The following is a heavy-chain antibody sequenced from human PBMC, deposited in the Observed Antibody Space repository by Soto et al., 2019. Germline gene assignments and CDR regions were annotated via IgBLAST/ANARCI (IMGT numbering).Heavy chain of an antibody. J-gene: IGHJ4*02. CDR3: ARPFAAQPVAGFDS. V-gene: IGHV4-39*01. Sequence: QLQLQESGPGLVKPSETLTLTCTVSGGSLSSGSYYWGWIRQPPGKGLEWIGIIPYSWNTYYNPSRTSPVSLSVDATKNEFSLRLSSVTDADTAVYYCARPFAAQPVAGFDSWGQETLVTVSS. D-gene: IGHD6-19*01. CDR1: GGSLSSGSYY. CDR2: IPYSWNT.